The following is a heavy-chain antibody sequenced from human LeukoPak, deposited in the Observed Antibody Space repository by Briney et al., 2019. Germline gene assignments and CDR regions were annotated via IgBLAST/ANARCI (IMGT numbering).Heavy chain of an antibody. CDR3: ARDFSLQLFDY. V-gene: IGHV3-33*01. CDR2: IWSDGSYK. J-gene: IGHJ4*02. Sequence: PGGSLRLSCAASGFTFSSYGFHWARQAPGKGLEWVAVIWSDGSYKYYADSVKGRFTISRDDSKNTLYLQMNSLRAEDTAVYYCARDFSLQLFDYWGQGTLVTVFS. D-gene: IGHD5-24*01. CDR1: GFTFSSYG.